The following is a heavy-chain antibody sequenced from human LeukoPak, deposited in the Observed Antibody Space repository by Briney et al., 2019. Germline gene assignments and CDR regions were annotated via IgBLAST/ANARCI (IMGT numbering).Heavy chain of an antibody. D-gene: IGHD2-2*01. V-gene: IGHV3-30-3*01. Sequence: GGSLRLSCAASGFTFSSYAMSWVRQAPGKGLEWVAVISYDGSNKYYADSVKGRFTISRDNSKNTLYLQMNSLRAEDTAVYYCARYGETPAAMTYYFDYWGQGTLVTVSS. CDR1: GFTFSSYA. CDR3: ARYGETPAAMTYYFDY. CDR2: ISYDGSNK. J-gene: IGHJ4*02.